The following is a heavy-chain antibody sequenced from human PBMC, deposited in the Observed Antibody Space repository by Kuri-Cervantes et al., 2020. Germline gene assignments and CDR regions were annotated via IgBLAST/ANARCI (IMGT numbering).Heavy chain of an antibody. CDR3: ARDWNCGGDCFGFYSFDY. CDR2: INPSGGST. V-gene: IGHV1-46*01. CDR1: GYTFTGYY. Sequence: ASVKVSCKASGYTFTGYYMHWVRQAPGQGLEWMGIINPSGGSTSYAQKFQGRVTMTRDTSTSTVYMELGSLRSEDTAVYYCARDWNCGGDCFGFYSFDYWGQGTLVTVSS. D-gene: IGHD2-21*02. J-gene: IGHJ4*02.